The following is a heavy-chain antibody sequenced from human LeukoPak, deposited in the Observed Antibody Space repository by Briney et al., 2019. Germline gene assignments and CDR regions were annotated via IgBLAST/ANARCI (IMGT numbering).Heavy chain of an antibody. J-gene: IGHJ4*02. CDR3: ARVLVGNDYGDYIPDY. V-gene: IGHV1-69*13. CDR2: IIPIFGTA. Sequence: GASVKVSCKASGGTFSSYAISWVRQAPGQGLEWMGGIIPIFGTANYAQKFQGRVTITADESTSTAYMELSSLRSEDTAVYYCARVLVGNDYGDYIPDYWGQGTLVTVSS. D-gene: IGHD4-17*01. CDR1: GGTFSSYA.